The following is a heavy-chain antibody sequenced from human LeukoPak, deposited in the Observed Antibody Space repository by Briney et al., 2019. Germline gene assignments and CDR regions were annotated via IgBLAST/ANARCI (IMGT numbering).Heavy chain of an antibody. Sequence: PSETLSLTCTVSGGSISSSSYYWGWIRQPPGKGLEWIGSIYYSGSTYFNPSLKSRVTISVDTSKNQFSLKLSSVTAADTAVYYCARHLHAVVPHSYGMDVWGQGTTVTVSS. CDR1: GGSISSSSYY. J-gene: IGHJ6*02. CDR3: ARHLHAVVPHSYGMDV. D-gene: IGHD2-2*01. V-gene: IGHV4-39*01. CDR2: IYYSGST.